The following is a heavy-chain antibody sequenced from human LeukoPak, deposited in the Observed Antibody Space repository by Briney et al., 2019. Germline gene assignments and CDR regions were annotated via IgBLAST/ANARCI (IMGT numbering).Heavy chain of an antibody. Sequence: GASEKVPCKASGYSFTSDYIHWVRRAPGQGLEWMGIINPSGDSTNYAQQFQGRVTMTRDTSTTAVYMGLSSLRSDDTAVYCCARASVTRGAFDLWGQGTMVTVSS. CDR1: GYSFTSDY. V-gene: IGHV1-46*01. D-gene: IGHD2-2*01. CDR2: INPSGDST. CDR3: ARASVTRGAFDL. J-gene: IGHJ3*01.